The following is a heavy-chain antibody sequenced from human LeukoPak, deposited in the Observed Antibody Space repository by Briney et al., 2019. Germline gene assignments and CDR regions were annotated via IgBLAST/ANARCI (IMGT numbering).Heavy chain of an antibody. Sequence: PGGSLRLSCAASGSTFRNYGMHWVRLAPGKGLEWVAVISYDGSNKYYADSVKGRFTISRDNSKNTLYLQMNSLRAEDTAVFYCAKAGDSSGWYIMDYWGQGTLVTVSS. CDR1: GSTFRNYG. CDR3: AKAGDSSGWYIMDY. J-gene: IGHJ4*02. CDR2: ISYDGSNK. D-gene: IGHD6-19*01. V-gene: IGHV3-30*18.